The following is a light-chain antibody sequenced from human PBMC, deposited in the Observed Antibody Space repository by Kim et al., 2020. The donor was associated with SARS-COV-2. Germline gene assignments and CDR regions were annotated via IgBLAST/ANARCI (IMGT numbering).Light chain of an antibody. Sequence: SSELTQDPAVSVALGQTVRITCQGDSLRNYYASWYKQKPRQAPVVVIYGRNDRPSGIPDRFPGSNSGNTASLSITGAQAEDEANYYCNSRVSSGNHLVFG. CDR3: NSRVSSGNHLV. CDR2: GRN. CDR1: SLRNYY. V-gene: IGLV3-19*01. J-gene: IGLJ3*02.